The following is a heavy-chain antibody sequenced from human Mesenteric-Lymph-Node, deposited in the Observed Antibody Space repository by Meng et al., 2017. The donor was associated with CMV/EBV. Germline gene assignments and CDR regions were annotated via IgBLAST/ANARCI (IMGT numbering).Heavy chain of an antibody. CDR1: GYTFTSYD. V-gene: IGHV1-8*03. CDR2: MNPNSGNT. CDR3: ARDYPFRAVTPKYNWFDP. Sequence: ASVKVSCKASGYTFTSYDINWVRQATGQGLEWMGWMNPNSGNTGYAQKFQGRVTITRNTSISTAYMELSSLRSEDTAVYYCARDYPFRAVTPKYNWFDPWGQGTLVTVSS. D-gene: IGHD4-11*01. J-gene: IGHJ5*02.